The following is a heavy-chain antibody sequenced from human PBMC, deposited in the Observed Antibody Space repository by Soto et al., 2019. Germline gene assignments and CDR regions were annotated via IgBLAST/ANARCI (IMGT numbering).Heavy chain of an antibody. V-gene: IGHV1-2*02. CDR2: INPNSGFT. Sequence: ASVKVSCKASGYTFTGYLIYWVRQAPGQGLEWMGWINPNSGFTNYAQRVQGRVTTTSDTSISTAYMELRRLRSDDTAVYYCARVGQAENWFDPWGQGTLVTVSS. J-gene: IGHJ5*02. D-gene: IGHD1-26*01. CDR3: ARVGQAENWFDP. CDR1: GYTFTGYL.